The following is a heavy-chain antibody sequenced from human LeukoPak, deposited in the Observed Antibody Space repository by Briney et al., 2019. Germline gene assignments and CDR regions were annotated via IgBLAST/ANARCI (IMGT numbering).Heavy chain of an antibody. J-gene: IGHJ5*02. V-gene: IGHV1-69*13. CDR1: GGTFSGYA. CDR3: ARAQYYYGSENWFDP. Sequence: SVKVSCKASGGTFSGYAISWVRQAPGQGLEWMGGIIPIFGTANYAQKFQGRVTITADESTSTAYMELSSLRSEGTAVYYCARAQYYYGSENWFDPWGQGTLVTVSS. CDR2: IIPIFGTA. D-gene: IGHD3-10*01.